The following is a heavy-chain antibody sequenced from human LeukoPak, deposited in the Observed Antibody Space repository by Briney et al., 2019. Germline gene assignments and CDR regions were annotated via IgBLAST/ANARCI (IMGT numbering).Heavy chain of an antibody. CDR1: GFTFSSYW. D-gene: IGHD2-2*01. V-gene: IGHV3-7*01. CDR3: ARVSGDIVVVPAAQNVHCYYYMDV. Sequence: AGGSLRLSCAASGFTFSSYWMSWVRQAPGKGLEWVANIKQDGSEKYYVDSVKGRFTISRDNAKNSLYLQMNSLRAEDTAVYYCARVSGDIVVVPAAQNVHCYYYMDVWGKGTTVTVSS. J-gene: IGHJ6*03. CDR2: IKQDGSEK.